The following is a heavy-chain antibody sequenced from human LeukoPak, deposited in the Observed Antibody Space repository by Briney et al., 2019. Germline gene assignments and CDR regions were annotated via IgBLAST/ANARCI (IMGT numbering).Heavy chain of an antibody. CDR3: ARVDIVVVPAAITGTIYYYYGMDV. D-gene: IGHD2-2*02. J-gene: IGHJ6*02. CDR2: INHSGST. Sequence: TSETLSLTCALYGGSFSGYYWSWIRHPPGKGLEWIGEINHSGSTNYNPSLKSRVTISVDTSKNQFSLKLSSVTAADTAVYYCARVDIVVVPAAITGTIYYYYGMDVWGQGTTVTVSS. V-gene: IGHV4-34*01. CDR1: GGSFSGYY.